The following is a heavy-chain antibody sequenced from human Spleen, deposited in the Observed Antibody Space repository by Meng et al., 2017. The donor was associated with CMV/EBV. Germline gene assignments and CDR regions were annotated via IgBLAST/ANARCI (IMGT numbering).Heavy chain of an antibody. CDR1: GGSFGGYY. CDR3: ARGRRGYNS. D-gene: IGHD5-24*01. V-gene: IGHV4-34*01. J-gene: IGHJ4*02. Sequence: QVQLQRWGAGLLKPSETLSLTCAVYGGSFGGYYWGWIRQPPGKGLEWIGEINHSGSTNYNPSLKSRVTISVDTSKNQFSLKLSSVTAADTAVYYCARGRRGYNSWGQGTLVTVSS. CDR2: INHSGST.